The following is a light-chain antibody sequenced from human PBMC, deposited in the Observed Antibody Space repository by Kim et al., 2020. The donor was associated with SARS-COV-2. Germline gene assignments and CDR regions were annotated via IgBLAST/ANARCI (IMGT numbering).Light chain of an antibody. CDR2: GAS. J-gene: IGKJ5*01. V-gene: IGKV3-20*01. CDR3: QQYGSYST. Sequence: EIVLTQSPGTLSLPPGERATLSCRASQSVSSSYLAWYQQKPGQAPRLLIYGASSRATGIPDRFSGSGSGTDFTLTISRLEPEDFAVYYCQQYGSYSTFGQGTRLEIK. CDR1: QSVSSSY.